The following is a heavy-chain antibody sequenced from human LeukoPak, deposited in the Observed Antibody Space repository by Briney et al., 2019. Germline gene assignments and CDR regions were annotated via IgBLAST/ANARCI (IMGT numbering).Heavy chain of an antibody. D-gene: IGHD2-8*01. CDR3: TRPHLGVPLYY. J-gene: IGHJ4*02. Sequence: GGSLRLSCAASGFTFSSYGMHWVRQAPGKGLEWAAVISYDGSNKYYADSVKGRFTISRDNSKNTLYLQMNSLRAEDTAVYYCTRPHLGVPLYYWGQGALVTVSS. CDR1: GFTFSSYG. CDR2: ISYDGSNK. V-gene: IGHV3-30*03.